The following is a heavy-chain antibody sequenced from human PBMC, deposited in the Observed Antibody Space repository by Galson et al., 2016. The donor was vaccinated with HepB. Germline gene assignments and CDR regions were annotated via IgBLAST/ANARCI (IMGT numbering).Heavy chain of an antibody. CDR1: GFTFSHAW. CDR3: TTDLPAIGGQGFDF. CDR2: IKNRAEGGTT. J-gene: IGHJ4*02. V-gene: IGHV3-15*01. D-gene: IGHD2-15*01. Sequence: SLRLSCAASGFTFSHAWMSWVRQAPGKGLEWVGHIKNRAEGGTTDYAAPVKGRFYIPRDDSEDTLYLQLNSLKTEDTAMYYCTTDLPAIGGQGFDFWGQGILVTVSS.